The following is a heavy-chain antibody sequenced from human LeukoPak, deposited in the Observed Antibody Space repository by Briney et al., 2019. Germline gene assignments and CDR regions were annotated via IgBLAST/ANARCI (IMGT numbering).Heavy chain of an antibody. CDR1: GYSFTSYW. J-gene: IGHJ4*02. D-gene: IGHD3-10*01. Sequence: GESLKISCKGSGYSFTSYWIGWVRQMPGKGLEWMGIIYPGDSDTRSSPSFQGQVTISADKSLSTAYLQWSSLKASDTAMYYCARTMVRGVIASARDYWGQGTLVTVSS. CDR2: IYPGDSDT. V-gene: IGHV5-51*01. CDR3: ARTMVRGVIASARDY.